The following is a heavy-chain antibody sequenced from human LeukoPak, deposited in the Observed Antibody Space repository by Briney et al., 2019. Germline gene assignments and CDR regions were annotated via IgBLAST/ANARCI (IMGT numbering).Heavy chain of an antibody. V-gene: IGHV3-21*01. CDR3: ARKFDGFDY. Sequence: GSLRPSCAAFGFTFSSFCLKWVRQASGKGLGWVSSISSSSSSYIYYADSVKGRFTISRDNAKNSLYLQMNSLRAEDTAVYYCARKFDGFDYWGQGTLVTVSS. D-gene: IGHD2-8*01. CDR2: ISSSSSSYI. J-gene: IGHJ4*02. CDR1: GFTFSSFC.